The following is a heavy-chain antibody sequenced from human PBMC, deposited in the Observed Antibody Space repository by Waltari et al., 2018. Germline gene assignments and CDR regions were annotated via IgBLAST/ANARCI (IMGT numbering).Heavy chain of an antibody. Sequence: QVQLVQSGAEVKTPGSSVKVSCKASGGTFVGHTLSWVRQGQGQGLEWMGRIIPMLGRENYAQTFQGRVSITIHQSTATSYMDLSSLKPEDTGIYYCVRDGGNFMAHDIWGQGTMVTVSS. J-gene: IGHJ3*02. CDR2: IIPMLGRE. D-gene: IGHD1-1*01. CDR3: VRDGGNFMAHDI. V-gene: IGHV1-69*16. CDR1: GGTFVGHT.